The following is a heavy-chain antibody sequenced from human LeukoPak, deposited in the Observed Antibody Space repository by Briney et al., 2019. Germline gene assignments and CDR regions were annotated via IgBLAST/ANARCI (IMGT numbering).Heavy chain of an antibody. Sequence: GGSLRLSCAASGITFSSLWMSWFRQAPGKGLEWVADIKPDGSEEHYVASVKGRFTISRDNAKLYLQMNSLRGEDTAMYYCARDFTIAAAGLNPYSSALYGMDVWGQGTTVTVSS. J-gene: IGHJ6*02. CDR1: GITFSSLW. D-gene: IGHD6-13*01. V-gene: IGHV3-7*01. CDR3: ARDFTIAAAGLNPYSSALYGMDV. CDR2: IKPDGSEE.